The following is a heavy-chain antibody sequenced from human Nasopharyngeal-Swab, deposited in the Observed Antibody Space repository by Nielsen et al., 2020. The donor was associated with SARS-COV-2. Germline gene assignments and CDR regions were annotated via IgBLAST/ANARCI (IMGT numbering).Heavy chain of an antibody. V-gene: IGHV3-23*01. D-gene: IGHD3-9*01. CDR3: AKVSHILTGYYPSDY. Sequence: ETLSLTCAASGFTFSSYAMSWVRQAPGKGLEWVSGSSGSGGSTNYADSVKGRFTISRDNSKNTLYLQMNSLRAEDTAVYYCAKVSHILTGYYPSDYWGQGTLVTVSS. CDR2: SSGSGGST. CDR1: GFTFSSYA. J-gene: IGHJ4*02.